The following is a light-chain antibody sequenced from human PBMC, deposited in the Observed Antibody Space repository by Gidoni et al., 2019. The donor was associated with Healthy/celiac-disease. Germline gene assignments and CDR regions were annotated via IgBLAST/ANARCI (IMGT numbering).Light chain of an antibody. CDR1: QSVSSY. J-gene: IGKJ2*01. Sequence: EIVLTQSPATLSLSPGERATLSCRASQSVSSYLAWYQQKPGQAPRLLIYDASNRATGIPARFSGSGSGTDFTLTISSLEPEDFAVYYCLQRSNWPPAFXQXTKLEIK. CDR2: DAS. CDR3: LQRSNWPPA. V-gene: IGKV3-11*01.